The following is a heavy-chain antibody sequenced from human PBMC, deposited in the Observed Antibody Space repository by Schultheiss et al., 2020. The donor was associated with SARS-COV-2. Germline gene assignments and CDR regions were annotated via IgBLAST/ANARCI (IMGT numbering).Heavy chain of an antibody. CDR3: ASTYSSGWALRYYGMDV. J-gene: IGHJ6*02. CDR2: INHSGST. CDR1: GGSFSGYY. V-gene: IGHV4-34*01. Sequence: SETLSLTCAVYGGSFSGYYWSWIRQPPGKGLEWIGEINHSGSTNYNPSLKSRVTISVDTSKNQFSLKLSSVTAADTAVYYCASTYSSGWALRYYGMDVWGQGTTVTVSS. D-gene: IGHD6-19*01.